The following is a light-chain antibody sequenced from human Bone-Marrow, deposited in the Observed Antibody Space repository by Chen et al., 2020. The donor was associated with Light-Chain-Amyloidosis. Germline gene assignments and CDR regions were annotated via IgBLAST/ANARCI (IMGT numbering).Light chain of an antibody. CDR1: NIGSTS. CDR3: QVWDRSSDRPV. J-gene: IGLJ3*02. V-gene: IGLV3-21*02. CDR2: DDS. Sequence: SYVLTQPSSVSVSPGQTATHACGGNNIGSTSVHWYQQPPGQAPLLVVYDDSARPSGIPERLSGSNSGNTATLTISRVEAGDEADYYCQVWDRSSDRPVFGGGTKLTVL.